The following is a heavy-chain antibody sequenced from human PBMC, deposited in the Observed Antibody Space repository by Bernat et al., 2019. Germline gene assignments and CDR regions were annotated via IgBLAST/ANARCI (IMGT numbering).Heavy chain of an antibody. CDR2: ISSGSGYI. V-gene: IGHV3-21*01. D-gene: IGHD3-9*01. J-gene: IGHJ4*02. CDR3: ARETFDPLDY. Sequence: EVQLVESGGGLVKPGGSLRLSCEASGFTFSSYTMNWVRQAPGKGLEWVSSISSGSGYIYYADSVEGRFTISRDNAKNSLYLQMNSLRAEDTALYYCARETFDPLDYWGQGTLVTVSS. CDR1: GFTFSSYT.